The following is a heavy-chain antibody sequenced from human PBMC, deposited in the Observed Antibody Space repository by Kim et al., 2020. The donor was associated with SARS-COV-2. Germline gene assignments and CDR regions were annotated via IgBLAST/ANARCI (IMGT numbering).Heavy chain of an antibody. J-gene: IGHJ4*02. CDR2: T. V-gene: IGHV1-18*01. Sequence: TNYAPKFPGRVTMTTDTSTGTAYMELRTLRSDDTAVYYCARALWLVGPFDYWGQGTLVTVSS. CDR3: ARALWLVGPFDY. D-gene: IGHD1-26*01.